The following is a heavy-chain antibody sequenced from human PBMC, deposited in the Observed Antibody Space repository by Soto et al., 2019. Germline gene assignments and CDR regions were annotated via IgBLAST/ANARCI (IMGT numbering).Heavy chain of an antibody. Sequence: SVKVSCKASGGTFSSYAISWVRQAPGQGLEWMGGIIPIFGTANYAQKFQGRVTITADESTSTAYMELSSLRSEDTAVYYCARGYCSGGSCHAFPPSDQETLVTFSS. J-gene: IGHJ5*02. CDR3: ARGYCSGGSCHAFPP. D-gene: IGHD2-15*01. CDR2: IIPIFGTA. CDR1: GGTFSSYA. V-gene: IGHV1-69*13.